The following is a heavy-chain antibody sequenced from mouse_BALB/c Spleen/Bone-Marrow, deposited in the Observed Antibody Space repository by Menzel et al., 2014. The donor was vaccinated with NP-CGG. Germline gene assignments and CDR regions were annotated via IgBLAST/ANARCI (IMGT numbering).Heavy chain of an antibody. Sequence: VQLQQSGAELVKPGASVKLSCKASGYTYTSYYMYWVKQRPGQGLEWIGEINPSNGGTNFNEKFKSKATLTVDKSSSTAYMRLSSLTFEDSAIYYCTRPYYGYVGYAYWGQGTQVTVSA. CDR3: TRPYYGYVGYAY. D-gene: IGHD1-2*01. CDR2: INPSNGGT. CDR1: GYTYTSYY. V-gene: IGHV1S81*02. J-gene: IGHJ3*01.